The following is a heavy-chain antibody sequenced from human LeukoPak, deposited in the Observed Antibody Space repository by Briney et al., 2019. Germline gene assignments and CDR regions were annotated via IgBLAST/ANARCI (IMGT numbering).Heavy chain of an antibody. CDR2: ISGSGGST. V-gene: IGHV3-23*01. CDR1: GFPFSSYA. Sequence: GSLRLSCAASGFPFSSYAMSWVRPAPGKGLEWGSAISGSGGSTYYADSVKGRFTISRDNSKNTLYLQMNSLRAEDTAVYYCAKVTLGYCSSTSCPYYYGMDVWGKGTTVTVSS. D-gene: IGHD2-2*01. CDR3: AKVTLGYCSSTSCPYYYGMDV. J-gene: IGHJ6*04.